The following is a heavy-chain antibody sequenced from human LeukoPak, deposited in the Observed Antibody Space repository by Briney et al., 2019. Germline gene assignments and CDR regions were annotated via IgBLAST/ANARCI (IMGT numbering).Heavy chain of an antibody. Sequence: GGSLRLSCAASGFTFNSYAMHWVRQAPGRGLEWVAVILYDGSNKYYADSVKGRFTISRDNSKNTLYLQMNSLRAEDTAVYYCAKKYNTGLDPWGQGTLVTVSS. CDR1: GFTFNSYA. J-gene: IGHJ5*02. V-gene: IGHV3-30*18. CDR3: AKKYNTGLDP. CDR2: ILYDGSNK. D-gene: IGHD1-14*01.